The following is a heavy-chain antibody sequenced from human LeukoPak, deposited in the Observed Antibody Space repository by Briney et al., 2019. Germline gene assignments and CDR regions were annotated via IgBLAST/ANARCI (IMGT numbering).Heavy chain of an antibody. D-gene: IGHD3-10*01. CDR1: GFTFSSHA. CDR2: ISNSAGST. Sequence: GGSLRLSCAGSGFTFSSHAINWVRQAPGKGLEWVSVISNSAGSTFYADSVKGRFTISRDNSKNTLYLQMNSLRAEDTAVYYCAKRASGSGTSLYYFDYWGQGTLVTVSS. J-gene: IGHJ4*02. CDR3: AKRASGSGTSLYYFDY. V-gene: IGHV3-23*01.